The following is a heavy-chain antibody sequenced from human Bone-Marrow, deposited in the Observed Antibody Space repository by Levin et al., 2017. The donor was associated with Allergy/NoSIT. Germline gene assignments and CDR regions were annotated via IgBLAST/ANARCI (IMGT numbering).Heavy chain of an antibody. J-gene: IGHJ6*02. CDR2: MNPESGNK. CDR1: GYTFSNYD. Sequence: ASVKVSCKASGYTFSNYDINWVRQAPGQGLECMGWMNPESGNKGYAEKLRGRVSMTMDISLSTAYMELSSLRSEDTAVYFCTRTLTRGVFGMDVWGDGTTVTVS. D-gene: IGHD3-10*01. V-gene: IGHV1-8*01. CDR3: TRTLTRGVFGMDV.